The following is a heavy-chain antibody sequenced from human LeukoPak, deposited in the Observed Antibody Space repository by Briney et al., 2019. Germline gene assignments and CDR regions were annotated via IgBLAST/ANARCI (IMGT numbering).Heavy chain of an antibody. CDR3: ARGETIFPY. Sequence: SETLSLTCTVSGASISNYYWSWIRQPAGKGLEWIGRIYASGSTNYNPSLKSRVTISVDQSKDQFSLKLNSVTAADTAVYYCARGETIFPYWGQGTLVTVSS. D-gene: IGHD3-9*01. CDR1: GASISNYY. V-gene: IGHV4-4*07. CDR2: IYASGST. J-gene: IGHJ4*02.